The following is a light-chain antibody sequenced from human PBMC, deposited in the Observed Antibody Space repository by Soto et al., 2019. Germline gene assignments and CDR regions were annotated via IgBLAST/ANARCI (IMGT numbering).Light chain of an antibody. V-gene: IGKV1-5*03. J-gene: IGKJ1*01. CDR3: QHYNDYSRV. Sequence: DIQMTQSPSTLSASIGDRVTITCRASQSFDSWWAWYQQKPGKAPKLLIYKASSLETGVPSRFSGSGSGTEFTLTIRSLQPDDFATYYCQHYNDYSRVLGQGTKVEIK. CDR1: QSFDSW. CDR2: KAS.